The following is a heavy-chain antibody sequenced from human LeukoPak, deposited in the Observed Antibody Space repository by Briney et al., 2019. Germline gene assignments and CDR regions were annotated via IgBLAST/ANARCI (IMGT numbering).Heavy chain of an antibody. D-gene: IGHD6-13*01. CDR2: TYYRSKWYN. CDR1: ADNVSSNSAA. V-gene: IGHV6-1*01. J-gene: IGHJ4*02. Sequence: SPTLSLTFAISADNVSSNSAAWNWIRQSPSRGLEWLGSTYYRSKWYNDYAVSVKSRITINPDTSKNQFSLQLNSVTPEDTAVYYCARGYSSSWYAPSYFDYWGQGTLVTVSS. CDR3: ARGYSSSWYAPSYFDY.